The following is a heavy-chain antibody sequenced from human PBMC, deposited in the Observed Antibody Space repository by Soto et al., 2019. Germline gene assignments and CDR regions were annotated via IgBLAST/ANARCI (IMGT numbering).Heavy chain of an antibody. J-gene: IGHJ4*02. CDR3: ARAHLLGYYDFWSGYQSQYFDY. CDR2: IYYSGST. CDR1: GGSISSGGYY. V-gene: IGHV4-31*03. D-gene: IGHD3-3*01. Sequence: PSETLSLTCTVSGGSISSGGYYWSWIRQHPGKGLEWIGYIYYSGSTYYNPSLKSRVTISVDTSKNQFSLKLSSVTAADTAVYYCARAHLLGYYDFWSGYQSQYFDYWGQGTLVTVSS.